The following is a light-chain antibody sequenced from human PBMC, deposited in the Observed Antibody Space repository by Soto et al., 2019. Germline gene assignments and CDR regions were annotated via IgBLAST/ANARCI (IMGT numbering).Light chain of an antibody. CDR1: SSNIGSNT. CDR3: AALDDSLNGVV. CDR2: SDN. J-gene: IGLJ2*01. Sequence: QSVLTQPPSASGTPGQRVTISCSGSSSNIGSNTVNWYQQLPGTAPKLLIYSDNQRPSGVPDRFSGSKSGTSASLAISGLKSDDEADYYCAALDDSLNGVVFDGGTKLTVL. V-gene: IGLV1-44*01.